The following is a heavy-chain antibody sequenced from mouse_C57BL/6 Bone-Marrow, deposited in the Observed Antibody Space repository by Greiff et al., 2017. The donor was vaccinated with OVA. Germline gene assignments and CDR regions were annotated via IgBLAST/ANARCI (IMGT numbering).Heavy chain of an antibody. V-gene: IGHV1-69*01. Sequence: QVQLQQPGAELVMPGASVKLSCKASGYTFTSYWMHWVKQRPGQGLEWIGEIDPSDSYTNYNQKFKGKSTLTVDKSSSTAYMQLSSLTSEDSAVYYCARRYYYAMDYWGQGTSVTVYS. J-gene: IGHJ4*01. CDR2: IDPSDSYT. CDR3: ARRYYYAMDY. CDR1: GYTFTSYW.